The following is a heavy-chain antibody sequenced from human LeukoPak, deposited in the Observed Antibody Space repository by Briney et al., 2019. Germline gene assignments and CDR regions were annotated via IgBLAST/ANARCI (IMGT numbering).Heavy chain of an antibody. Sequence: GGSLRLSCAASRFTLSSYWMSWVRQAPGKGLEWVANIKQDGSEINFVDSVKGRFTISRDNAKNSLYLQMSSLRVEDTAVYFCANLLLGAFDIWGQGTMVTVSS. J-gene: IGHJ3*02. CDR2: IKQDGSEI. D-gene: IGHD3-10*01. V-gene: IGHV3-7*01. CDR3: ANLLLGAFDI. CDR1: RFTLSSYW.